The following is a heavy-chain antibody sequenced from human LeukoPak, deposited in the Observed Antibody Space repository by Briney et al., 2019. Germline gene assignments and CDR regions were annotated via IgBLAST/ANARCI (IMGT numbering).Heavy chain of an antibody. J-gene: IGHJ4*02. D-gene: IGHD2-15*01. V-gene: IGHV4-4*07. CDR1: GGSITTYS. CDR3: ARAAYCSGASCYFDY. CDR2: IYASGST. Sequence: SETLSLTCTVSGGSITTYSWSRIRQPAGKGLELIGRIYASGSTTYNPSLKSRVTMSVDTSKNQFSVRLTSVAAADTAVYYCARAAYCSGASCYFDYWGQGTLVTVSS.